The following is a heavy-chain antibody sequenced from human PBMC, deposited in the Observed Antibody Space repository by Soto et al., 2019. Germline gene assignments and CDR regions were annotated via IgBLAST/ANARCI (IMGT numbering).Heavy chain of an antibody. V-gene: IGHV4-30-2*01. CDR1: GGSISSGGYS. J-gene: IGHJ4*02. CDR3: ARVAVVVTAIYFDY. D-gene: IGHD2-21*02. Sequence: SETLSLTCAVSGGSISSGGYSWSWIRQPPGKGLEWIGYIYHSGSTYYNPSLKSRVTISVDRSKNQFSLKLSSVTAADTAVYYCARVAVVVTAIYFDYWGQGTLVTVSS. CDR2: IYHSGST.